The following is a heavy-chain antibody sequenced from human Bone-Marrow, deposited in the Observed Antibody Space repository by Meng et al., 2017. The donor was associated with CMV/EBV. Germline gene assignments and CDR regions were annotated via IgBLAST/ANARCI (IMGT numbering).Heavy chain of an antibody. CDR2: VRYDGSDK. CDR1: GFDFNNYA. J-gene: IGHJ3*02. CDR3: AGRGSSGYLGAFDI. V-gene: IGHV3-30*02. D-gene: IGHD3-22*01. Sequence: GESLKISCAASGFDFNNYAMHWVRQAPGKGLEWVAFVRYDGSDKYYADSVKGRFTISRDNAKNSLYLQMNSLRAEDTAVYYCAGRGSSGYLGAFDIWGQGTMVTVSS.